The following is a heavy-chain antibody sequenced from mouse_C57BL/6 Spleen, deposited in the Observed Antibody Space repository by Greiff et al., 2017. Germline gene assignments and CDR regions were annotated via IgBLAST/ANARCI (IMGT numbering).Heavy chain of an antibody. CDR2: IDPYDSYT. V-gene: IGHV1-69*01. Sequence: QVQLQQPGAELVMPGASVKLSCKASGYTFTSYWMHWVKQRPGQGLEWIGEIDPYDSYTNYNQKFKGKSTLTVDKSSSTAYMQRSSLTSEDSAVYYCARSELSWFAYWGQGTLVTVSA. CDR1: GYTFTSYW. J-gene: IGHJ3*01. CDR3: ARSELSWFAY.